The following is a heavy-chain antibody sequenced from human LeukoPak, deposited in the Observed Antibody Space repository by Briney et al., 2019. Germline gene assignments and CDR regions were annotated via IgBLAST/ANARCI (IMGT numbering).Heavy chain of an antibody. CDR1: GYTFTSYY. CDR3: ARARSPITIFGVVIMSLGMDV. Sequence: GASVKVSCKASGYTFTSYYMHWVRQAPGQGLEWMGIINPSGGSTSYAQKFQGRVTMTRDTSTSTVYMELSSLRSEATAVYYCARARSPITIFGVVIMSLGMDVWGQGTTVTVSS. J-gene: IGHJ6*02. CDR2: INPSGGST. V-gene: IGHV1-46*01. D-gene: IGHD3-3*01.